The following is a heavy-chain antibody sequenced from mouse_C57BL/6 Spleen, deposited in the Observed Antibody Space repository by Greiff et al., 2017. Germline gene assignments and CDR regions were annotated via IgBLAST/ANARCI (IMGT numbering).Heavy chain of an antibody. J-gene: IGHJ3*01. CDR1: GYTFTDYY. CDR3: ARGDEFGGGFAY. CDR2: IYPGSGNT. V-gene: IGHV1-76*01. Sequence: QVQLQQSGAELVRPGASVKLSCKASGYTFTDYYINWVKQRPGQGLEWIARIYPGSGNTYYNEKFKGKATLTAEKSSSTAYMQLSSLTSEDSAVYFGARGDEFGGGFAYWGQGTLVTVS.